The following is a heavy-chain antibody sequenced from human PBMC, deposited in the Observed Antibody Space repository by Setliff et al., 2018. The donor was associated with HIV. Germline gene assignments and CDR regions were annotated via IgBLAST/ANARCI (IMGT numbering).Heavy chain of an antibody. J-gene: IGHJ6*03. CDR1: GGSFSGYC. CDR3: VRVSCSSWYSIPRNYYYSMDV. Sequence: SETLSLTCAVYGGSFSGYCWSWIRQPPGEGLEWIGEINHSGRTKYNPSLKSRVTTSVDTSKNQFSLRLSSVTAADTAVYYCVRVSCSSWYSIPRNYYYSMDVWGEGTTVTVSS. CDR2: INHSGRT. D-gene: IGHD6-13*01. V-gene: IGHV4-34*01.